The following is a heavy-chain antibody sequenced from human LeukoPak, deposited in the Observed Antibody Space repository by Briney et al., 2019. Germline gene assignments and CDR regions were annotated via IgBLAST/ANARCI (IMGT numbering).Heavy chain of an antibody. Sequence: PSETLSLTCAVYGGSFSGYYWSWIRQPPGKGLEWIGEINHSGSTNYNPSLKSRVTISVDTSKNQFSLKLSSVTAADTAVYYCARGNRSSRWRSEYFQHWGQGILVTVSS. CDR1: GGSFSGYY. V-gene: IGHV4-34*01. CDR2: INHSGST. J-gene: IGHJ1*01. CDR3: ARGNRSSRWRSEYFQH. D-gene: IGHD6-13*01.